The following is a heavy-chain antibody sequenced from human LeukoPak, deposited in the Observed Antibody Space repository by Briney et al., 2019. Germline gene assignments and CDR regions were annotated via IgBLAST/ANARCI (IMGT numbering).Heavy chain of an antibody. D-gene: IGHD1-26*01. CDR2: IYHSGTT. J-gene: IGHJ4*01. Sequence: SETLSLTCTVSGGSISSGNYYWSWIRQPPGKGLEWIAFIYHSGTTTYNPSLRSRVTISVDTSKNQFSLKLSSVTAADTAVYYCARVSVGATRHFDYWGQGTRVTVSP. CDR3: ARVSVGATRHFDY. V-gene: IGHV4-61*01. CDR1: GGSISSGNYY.